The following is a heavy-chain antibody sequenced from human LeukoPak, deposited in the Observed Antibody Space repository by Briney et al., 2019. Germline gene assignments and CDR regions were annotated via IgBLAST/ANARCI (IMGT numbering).Heavy chain of an antibody. D-gene: IGHD3-22*01. CDR3: AKCSRYYDSSGTRLLDYFDY. V-gene: IGHV3-23*01. J-gene: IGHJ4*02. CDR2: ISGSGGST. CDR1: GFTFSSYG. Sequence: GGSLRLSCAASGFTFSSYGMSWVRQAPGKGLEWVSAISGSGGSTYYADSVKGRFTISRDNSKNTLYLQMNSLRAEDTAVYYCAKCSRYYDSSGTRLLDYFDYWGQGTLVTVSS.